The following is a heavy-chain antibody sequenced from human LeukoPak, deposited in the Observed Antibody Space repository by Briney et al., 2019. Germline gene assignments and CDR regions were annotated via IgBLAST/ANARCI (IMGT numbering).Heavy chain of an antibody. V-gene: IGHV6-1*01. CDR2: TYYRSKWYN. D-gene: IGHD4-23*01. CDR1: GDSFSSNSAA. Sequence: SQTLSLTCAISGDSFSSNSAAWNWIRQSPSRGLEWLGRTYYRSKWYNDYAVSVKSRITINPDTSKNQFSLQLNSVTPEDTAVYYCARVKRAVGSGGNSFPFDYWGQGTLVTVSS. J-gene: IGHJ4*02. CDR3: ARVKRAVGSGGNSFPFDY.